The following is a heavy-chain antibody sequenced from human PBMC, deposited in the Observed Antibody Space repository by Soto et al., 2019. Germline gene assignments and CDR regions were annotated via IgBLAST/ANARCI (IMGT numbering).Heavy chain of an antibody. Sequence: EEQLVETGGGVIQRGGSLRLSCNASGFTVSSTYMSWVRQAPGMGLEWVAVIESGGSTHYADSVKGRFTISRDIPKNTLYLQMTSLRPEDTAVYHCVKGRCRYNTCYTVPLDFWGQGTLVTVSS. J-gene: IGHJ4*02. CDR1: GFTVSSTY. V-gene: IGHV3-53*05. D-gene: IGHD2-2*02. CDR2: IESGGST. CDR3: VKGRCRYNTCYTVPLDF.